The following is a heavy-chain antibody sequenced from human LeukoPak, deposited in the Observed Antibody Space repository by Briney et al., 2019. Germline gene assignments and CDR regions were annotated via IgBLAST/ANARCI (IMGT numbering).Heavy chain of an antibody. V-gene: IGHV4-4*07. CDR3: ATARHLPQGWFDP. J-gene: IGHJ5*02. CDR2: IYTGGST. Sequence: PSETLSLTCTVSGGSISSYYWSWIRQPAGKGLEWIGRIYTGGSTNYNPSLKSRVTMSMDTSKNQFSLKLNSVTAADTAVYFCATARHLPQGWFDPWGQGTLVTVST. CDR1: GGSISSYY.